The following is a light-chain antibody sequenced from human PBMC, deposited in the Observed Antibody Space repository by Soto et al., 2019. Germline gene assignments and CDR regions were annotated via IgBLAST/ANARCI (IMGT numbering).Light chain of an antibody. J-gene: IGKJ1*01. CDR1: QVISTS. CDR3: QQSYSIPHT. V-gene: IGKV1-39*01. CDR2: AAS. Sequence: GESVTIRCRASQVISTSLAWYQQKPGKAPKLLINAASSVQSGVPPRFSGSGYGTDFTLTISSLQPEDFATYYCQQSYSIPHTFGQGTKVDI.